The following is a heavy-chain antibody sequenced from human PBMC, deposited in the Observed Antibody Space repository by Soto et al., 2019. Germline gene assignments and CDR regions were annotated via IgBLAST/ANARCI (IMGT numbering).Heavy chain of an antibody. J-gene: IGHJ3*01. CDR3: ANFRWRGRGRSSGTFDL. CDR1: GFTFSSFT. V-gene: IGHV3-23*01. CDR2: LTGSSSYT. Sequence: EVQLLESGGGLVQPGGSLRLSCVASGFTFSSFTMSWIRQAPGKGLEWVSALTGSSSYTYYADSVKGRFTISRDNFNSTRFLDKKRLRADGATICYCANFRWRGRGRSSGTFDLWGQGTMVTVSS. D-gene: IGHD6-6*01.